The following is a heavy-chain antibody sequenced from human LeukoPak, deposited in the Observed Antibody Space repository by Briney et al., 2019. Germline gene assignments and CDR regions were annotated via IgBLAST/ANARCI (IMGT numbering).Heavy chain of an antibody. CDR3: ARTTGPAHYWYFDL. V-gene: IGHV4-4*02. Sequence: KPSGTLSLTCAVSGGSISSGNWWSWVRQPPGEGLEWIGEIHHSGSTNYNPSLKSRVTISVDKSKNQFSLKLSSVTAADTAVYYCARTTGPAHYWYFDLWGRGTLVTVSS. J-gene: IGHJ2*01. CDR1: GGSISSGNW. D-gene: IGHD1-14*01. CDR2: IHHSGST.